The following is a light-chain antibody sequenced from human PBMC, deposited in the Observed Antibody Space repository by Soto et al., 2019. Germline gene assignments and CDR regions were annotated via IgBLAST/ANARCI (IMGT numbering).Light chain of an antibody. J-gene: IGKJ5*01. Sequence: DIHLTQSPSSLSASVGDRVTITCRASQAITNNLAWYQQKPGNPPRLLIFEESTLHSGVPSRFSGRKVGTQFILTIVSLQPEDFATYYCQPVKSYPRTFGGGTRLEIK. CDR3: QPVKSYPRT. V-gene: IGKV1-9*01. CDR2: EES. CDR1: QAITNN.